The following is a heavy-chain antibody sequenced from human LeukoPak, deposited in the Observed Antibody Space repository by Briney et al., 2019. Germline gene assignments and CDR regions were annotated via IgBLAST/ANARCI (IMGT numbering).Heavy chain of an antibody. V-gene: IGHV3-48*01. CDR2: ISSSSSTI. Sequence: GGSLRLSCTASGFTFGDYAMSWVRQAPGKGLEWVSYISSSSSTIYYADSVKGRFTISRDNAKNSLYLQMNSLRAEDTAVYYCARDPRAGGATTYFDYWGQGTLVTVSS. CDR1: GFTFGDYA. J-gene: IGHJ4*02. D-gene: IGHD1-26*01. CDR3: ARDPRAGGATTYFDY.